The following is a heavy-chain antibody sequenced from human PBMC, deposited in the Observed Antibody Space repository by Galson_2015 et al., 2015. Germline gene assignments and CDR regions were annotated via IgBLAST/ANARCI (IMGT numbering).Heavy chain of an antibody. CDR1: GFTFSSYA. Sequence: SLRLSGAASGFTFSSYAMSWVRQAAGKGLEWVSLITASGGSPYYADSVKRRFTISRDNSKNTLYLKMNSLRAEDTAMYYCAKGVGSDFYYANDYWGQGTLVTVSS. D-gene: IGHD3-22*01. V-gene: IGHV3-23*01. CDR3: AKGVGSDFYYANDY. CDR2: ITASGGSP. J-gene: IGHJ4*02.